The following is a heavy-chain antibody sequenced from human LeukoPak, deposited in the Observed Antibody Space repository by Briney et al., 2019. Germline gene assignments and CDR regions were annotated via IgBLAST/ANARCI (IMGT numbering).Heavy chain of an antibody. V-gene: IGHV4-38-2*02. D-gene: IGHD1-26*01. CDR3: AREHSSGSYDY. Sequence: PSETLSLTCTVSGYSISSGYYWGWIRQPPGKGLEWIGSIYHSGRTFYNPSLKSRVTISVDTSKNQFSLKLSSVTAADTAVYYCAREHSSGSYDYWGQGTLVTVSS. J-gene: IGHJ4*02. CDR2: IYHSGRT. CDR1: GYSISSGYY.